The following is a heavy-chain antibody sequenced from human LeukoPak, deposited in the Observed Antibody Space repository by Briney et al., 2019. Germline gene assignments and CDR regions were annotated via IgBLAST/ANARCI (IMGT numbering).Heavy chain of an antibody. D-gene: IGHD3-3*01. V-gene: IGHV5-51*01. CDR3: ASLPSLREWLSN. J-gene: IGHJ4*02. CDR2: IYPGDSDT. Sequence: PGGSLRLSCTGSGYSFTSYWIGWVRQMPGKGLEWVGIIYPGDSDTRYSPSFQGQVTISADKSISTAYLQWSSLKASDTAMYYCASLPSLREWLSNWGQGTLVTVSS. CDR1: GYSFTSYW.